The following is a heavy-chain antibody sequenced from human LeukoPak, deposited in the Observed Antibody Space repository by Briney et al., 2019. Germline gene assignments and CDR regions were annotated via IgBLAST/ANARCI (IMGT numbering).Heavy chain of an antibody. CDR2: INTNTGNP. D-gene: IGHD3-10*01. CDR1: GYTFTSYA. J-gene: IGHJ6*02. V-gene: IGHV7-4-1*02. Sequence: ASVKVSCKASGYTFTSYAMNWVRQAPGQGLEWMGWINTNTGNPTYAQGFTGRFVFSLGTSVSTAYLQISSLKAEDTAVYYCARVSAPGSGSYYYYYYGMDVWGQGTTVTVSS. CDR3: ARVSAPGSGSYYYYYYGMDV.